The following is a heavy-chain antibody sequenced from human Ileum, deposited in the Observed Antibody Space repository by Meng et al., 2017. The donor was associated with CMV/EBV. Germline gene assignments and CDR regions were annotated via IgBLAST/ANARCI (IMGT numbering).Heavy chain of an antibody. J-gene: IGHJ5*02. D-gene: IGHD1-26*01. CDR2: IYYSGTT. CDR1: GDSITTTTYY. V-gene: IGHV4-39*07. Sequence: QRQLQESGPGLVKPSDTLSLTCTVSGDSITTTTYYWGWLRQPPGKGLEWIASIYYSGTTYYNPSLKSRVTISVDTSKNQFSLKVYSVTAADTAIYYCARSRREDWFDPWGQGTLVTVSS. CDR3: ARSRREDWFDP.